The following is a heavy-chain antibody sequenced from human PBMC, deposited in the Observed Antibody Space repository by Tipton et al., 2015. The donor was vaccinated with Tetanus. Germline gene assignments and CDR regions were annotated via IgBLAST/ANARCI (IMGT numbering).Heavy chain of an antibody. CDR2: IYRRETT. Sequence: LRLSCTVSGDSIGRTSPYWGWIRQPPGKDLEWIGSIYRRETTYYNPSLKSRVTVSIDMSKNQFSLQLSSVTAADTALYFCARRSHIGAPVWGQGTLVTVAS. CDR3: ARRSHIGAPV. V-gene: IGHV4-39*01. CDR1: GDSIGRTSPY. D-gene: IGHD2-21*01. J-gene: IGHJ3*01.